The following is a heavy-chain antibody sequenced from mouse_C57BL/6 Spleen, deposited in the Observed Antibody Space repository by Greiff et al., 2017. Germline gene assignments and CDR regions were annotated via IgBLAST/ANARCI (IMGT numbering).Heavy chain of an antibody. CDR1: GFTFSSYA. CDR3: SRDATIVTTHCYFDV. Sequence: EVQGVESGGGLVKPGGSLTLSCAASGFTFSSYAMSWVRQTPEKRLEWVATISDGGSYTYYPDNVKGRFTISRDNAKNNLYLQMSHLKSEDTAMYYCSRDATIVTTHCYFDVWGTGTTVTVSS. V-gene: IGHV5-4*01. CDR2: ISDGGSYT. J-gene: IGHJ1*03. D-gene: IGHD2-12*01.